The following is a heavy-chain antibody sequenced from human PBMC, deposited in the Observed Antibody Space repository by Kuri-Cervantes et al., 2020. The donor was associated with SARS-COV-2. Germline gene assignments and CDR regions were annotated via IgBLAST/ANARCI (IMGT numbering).Heavy chain of an antibody. CDR3: ARDVNIVVVPAYYYGMDV. CDR2: ISYDGSSK. D-gene: IGHD2-2*01. V-gene: IGHV3-30*04. Sequence: SLKISCAVSGFTFSNYAMHWVRQAPGKWLEWVAVISYDGSSKYYADSVKGRFTISRDNPKNTLYLQMNRLTLEDTAVYYCARDVNIVVVPAYYYGMDVWGQGTTVTVSS. CDR1: GFTFSNYA. J-gene: IGHJ6*02.